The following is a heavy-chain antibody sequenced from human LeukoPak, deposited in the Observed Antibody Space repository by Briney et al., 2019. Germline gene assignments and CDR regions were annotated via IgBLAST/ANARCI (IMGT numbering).Heavy chain of an antibody. J-gene: IGHJ3*02. D-gene: IGHD1-26*01. CDR1: GFTFSSYA. V-gene: IGHV3-23*01. Sequence: GGSLRLSCAASGFTFSSYAMSWVRQAPGKGLEWVSAISGSGGSTYYADSVKGRFTISRDNSKNTLYLQMNSLRAEDTAVYYCAKEGVWGSYYDGAFDIWGQGTMVTVSS. CDR3: AKEGVWGSYYDGAFDI. CDR2: ISGSGGST.